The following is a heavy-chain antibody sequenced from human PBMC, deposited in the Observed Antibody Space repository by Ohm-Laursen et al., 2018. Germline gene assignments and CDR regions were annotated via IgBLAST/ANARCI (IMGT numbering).Heavy chain of an antibody. CDR1: GGSISSYY. J-gene: IGHJ6*02. CDR3: ARALGGYPISYYYGMDV. CDR2: IYYSGST. Sequence: TLSLTCAVSGGSISSYYWSWIRQPPGKGLEWIGYIYYSGSTNYNSSLKSRVTISVDTSKNQFSLKLSSVTAADTAVYYCARALGGYPISYYYGMDVWGQGTTVTVSS. D-gene: IGHD7-27*01. V-gene: IGHV4-59*01.